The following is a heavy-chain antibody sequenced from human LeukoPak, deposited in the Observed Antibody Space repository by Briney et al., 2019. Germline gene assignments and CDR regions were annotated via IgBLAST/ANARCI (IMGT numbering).Heavy chain of an antibody. V-gene: IGHV3-23*01. CDR3: AQAQLGSCSGVRCYSFDS. CDR1: GFTFSTYA. CDR2: ITGNGGAT. D-gene: IGHD2-15*01. Sequence: RGSLRLSCAASGFTFSTYAMSWVRQTPGKGLEWVSTITGNGGATYHIDPVKGRFTISRDSSKNTLYLQMNNLRVEDTAIYHCAQAQLGSCSGVRCYSFDSWGQGTLVTVSS. J-gene: IGHJ4*02.